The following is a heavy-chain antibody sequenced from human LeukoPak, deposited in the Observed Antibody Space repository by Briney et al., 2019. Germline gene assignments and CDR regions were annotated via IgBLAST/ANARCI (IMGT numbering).Heavy chain of an antibody. V-gene: IGHV1-2*02. J-gene: IGHJ3*02. Sequence: ASAKVSCKASGYTFTGYYMHWVRQAPGQGLEWMGWINPNSGGTNSAQKFQGRVTMTRDTSISTAYMELSRLRSDDTALYYCASRRDSSGYPRDAFDIWGQGTMVTVSS. CDR1: GYTFTGYY. CDR3: ASRRDSSGYPRDAFDI. CDR2: INPNSGGT. D-gene: IGHD3-22*01.